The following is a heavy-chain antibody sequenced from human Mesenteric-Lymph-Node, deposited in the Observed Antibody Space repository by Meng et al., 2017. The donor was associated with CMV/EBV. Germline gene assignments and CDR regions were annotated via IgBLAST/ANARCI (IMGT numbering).Heavy chain of an antibody. CDR2: IIPIFGTA. V-gene: IGHV1-69*05. Sequence: SVKVSCKASGGTFSSYAISWVRQAPGQGLEWMGGIIPIFGTANYAQKFQGRVTITTDESTSTAYMELSSLRVEDTAVYYCAKHLYDILTGYYHYGMDVWGQGTTVTVSS. CDR3: AKHLYDILTGYYHYGMDV. D-gene: IGHD3-9*01. J-gene: IGHJ6*02. CDR1: GGTFSSYA.